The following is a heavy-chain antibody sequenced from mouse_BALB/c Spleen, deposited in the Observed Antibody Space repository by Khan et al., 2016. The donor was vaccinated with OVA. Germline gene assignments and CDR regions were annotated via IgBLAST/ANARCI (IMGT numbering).Heavy chain of an antibody. CDR1: GFSLTGYG. J-gene: IGHJ4*01. D-gene: IGHD2-10*01. V-gene: IGHV2-6-7*01. CDR3: ARAYYGNYREAMDY. CDR2: IWGDGSP. Sequence: VQLLETGPGLVAPSQSLSITCTVSGFSLTGYGVNWVRQPPGKGLEWLGMIWGDGSPDYNSALKSRLNLSKDNSKSQVFLKMNSLQTDDTARYYGARAYYGNYREAMDYWGHGTSVTVSS.